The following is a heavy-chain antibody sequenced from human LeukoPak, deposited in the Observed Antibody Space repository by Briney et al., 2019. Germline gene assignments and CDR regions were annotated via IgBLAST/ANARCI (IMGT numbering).Heavy chain of an antibody. CDR3: ARLVAGGLGGDYFDY. V-gene: IGHV4-39*01. Sequence: NPSQTLSLTCTVSGGSISSSSYYWGWIRQPPGKGLEWIGSIYYSGSTYYNPSLKSRVTISVDTSKNQFSLKLSSVTAADTAVYYCARLVAGGLGGDYFDYWGQGTLVTVSS. CDR2: IYYSGST. CDR1: GGSISSSSYY. D-gene: IGHD6-19*01. J-gene: IGHJ4*02.